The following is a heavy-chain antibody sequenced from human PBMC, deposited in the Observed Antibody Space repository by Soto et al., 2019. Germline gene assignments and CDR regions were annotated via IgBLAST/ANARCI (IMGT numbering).Heavy chain of an antibody. Sequence: PSETLSLTCTVSGGSISSGGYYWSWIRQHPGKGLEWIGEIYHSGSTNYNPSLKSRVTISVDKSKNQFSLKLSSVTAADTAVYYCASFNQIVGPKGYYYYGMDVWGQGTTVTVS. CDR2: IYHSGST. D-gene: IGHD1-26*01. CDR3: ASFNQIVGPKGYYYYGMDV. V-gene: IGHV4-31*03. J-gene: IGHJ6*02. CDR1: GGSISSGGYY.